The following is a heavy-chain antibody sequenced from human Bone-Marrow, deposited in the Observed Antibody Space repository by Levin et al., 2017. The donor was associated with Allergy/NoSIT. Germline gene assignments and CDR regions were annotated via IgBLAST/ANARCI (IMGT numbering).Heavy chain of an antibody. CDR1: GFTFSSYW. J-gene: IGHJ4*02. CDR3: ARWRDGGYGSGGSGY. D-gene: IGHD2-15*01. Sequence: GGSLRLSCAASGFTFSSYWMSWVRQAPGKGLEWVANIKQDGSEKYYVDSVKGRFTISRDNAKNSLYLQMNSLRAEDTAVYYCARWRDGGYGSGGSGYWGQGTLVTVSS. V-gene: IGHV3-7*01. CDR2: IKQDGSEK.